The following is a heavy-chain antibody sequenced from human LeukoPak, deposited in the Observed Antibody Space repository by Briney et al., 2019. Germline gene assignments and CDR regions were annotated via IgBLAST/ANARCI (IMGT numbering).Heavy chain of an antibody. CDR1: GYTFISYG. D-gene: IGHD2-15*01. CDR2: ISAYKGNT. J-gene: IGHJ3*02. Sequence: ASVKVSCKASGYTFISYGISWVRQAPGQGLEWMGWISAYKGNTNYAQKLQGRVTMTTDTSTSTAYMELRSLRSDDTAVYYCARVGGGYCRGGSCYSGYAFDIWGQGTMVIASS. CDR3: ARVGGGYCRGGSCYSGYAFDI. V-gene: IGHV1-18*01.